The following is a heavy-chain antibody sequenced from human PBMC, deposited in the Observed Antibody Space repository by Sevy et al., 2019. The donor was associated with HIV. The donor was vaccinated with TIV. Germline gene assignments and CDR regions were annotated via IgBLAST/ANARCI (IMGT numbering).Heavy chain of an antibody. CDR2: IYYNGHI. CDR3: AGENAWGRGYS. CDR1: GGSITSLY. J-gene: IGHJ4*02. D-gene: IGHD1-26*01. Sequence: PKLRQLRKTLSLTCTVSGGSITSLYWNWIRQPPGKGLEWIANIYYNGHINYNPSLKSRVTLSLDTSKNQFSLRLSSVTAADTAMYYCAGENAWGRGYSWGQGTLVTVSS. V-gene: IGHV4-59*08.